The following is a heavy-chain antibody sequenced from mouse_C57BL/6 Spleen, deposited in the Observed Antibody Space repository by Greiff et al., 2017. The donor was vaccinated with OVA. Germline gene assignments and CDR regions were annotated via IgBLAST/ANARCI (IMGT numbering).Heavy chain of an antibody. CDR1: GYTFTSYW. CDR2: IYPGSGST. J-gene: IGHJ4*01. D-gene: IGHD2-4*01. CDR3: ARGGAVYYDYLYAMDY. Sequence: QVQLKQPGAELVKPGASVKMSCKASGYTFTSYWITWVKQRPGQGLEWIGDIYPGSGSTNYNEKFKSKATLTVDTSSSTAYMQLSSRTSEDAAVYYCARGGAVYYDYLYAMDYWGQGTSVTVSS. V-gene: IGHV1-55*01.